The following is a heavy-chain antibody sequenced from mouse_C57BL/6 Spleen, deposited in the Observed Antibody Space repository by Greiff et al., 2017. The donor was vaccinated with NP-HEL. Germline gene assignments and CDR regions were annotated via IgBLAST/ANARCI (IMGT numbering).Heavy chain of an antibody. CDR3: TGYGSSDVASFAY. CDR1: GYTFTDYE. Sequence: QFQLQQSGAELVRPGASVTLSCKASGYTFTDYEMHWVKQTPVHGLEWIGAIDPETGGTAYNQKFKGKAILTADKSSSTAYMELRSLTSEDSAVYYCTGYGSSDVASFAYWGQGTLVTVSA. D-gene: IGHD1-1*01. J-gene: IGHJ3*01. V-gene: IGHV1-15*01. CDR2: IDPETGGT.